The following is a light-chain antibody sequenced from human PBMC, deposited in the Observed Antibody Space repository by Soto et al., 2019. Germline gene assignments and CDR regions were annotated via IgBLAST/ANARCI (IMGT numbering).Light chain of an antibody. CDR3: QQSHSTLIT. V-gene: IGKV1-39*01. J-gene: IGKJ5*01. Sequence: DIQMTQSPSTLSASVGDRVTITCRASQSISSSLNWYQQKPGKAPKLLIYAASSLQSGVPSRFSGSGSGTDFTLTISSLQPEDFATYYCQQSHSTLITFGQGTRREIK. CDR2: AAS. CDR1: QSISSS.